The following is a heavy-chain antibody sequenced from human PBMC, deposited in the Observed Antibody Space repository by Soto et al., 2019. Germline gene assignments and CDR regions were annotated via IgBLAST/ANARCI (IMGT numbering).Heavy chain of an antibody. D-gene: IGHD3-3*01. Sequence: QVQLLESGPGLLKPSETLSLTCTISGGSVSTYYWSWIRQPPGKALEWIGLTSYSGNTNYNPSLKSRVAMAVDTSKKQFSLTLTSVTAADTAVYYCARDGVGPFDYWGQGTLVTVSS. CDR1: GGSVSTYY. J-gene: IGHJ4*02. CDR2: TSYSGNT. V-gene: IGHV4-59*02. CDR3: ARDGVGPFDY.